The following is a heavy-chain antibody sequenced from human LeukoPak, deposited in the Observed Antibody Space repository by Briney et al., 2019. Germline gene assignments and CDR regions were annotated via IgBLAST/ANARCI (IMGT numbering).Heavy chain of an antibody. J-gene: IGHJ6*03. CDR2: ISSSSSYI. D-gene: IGHD3-10*01. CDR3: AKVRGYYGSGSNMDV. V-gene: IGHV3-21*04. Sequence: NTGGSLRLSCAASGFTFSSYSMNWVRQAPGKGLEWVSSISSSSSYIYYADSVKGRFTISRDDSKNTLYLQMNSLRAEDTAVYYCAKVRGYYGSGSNMDVWGKGTTVTVSS. CDR1: GFTFSSYS.